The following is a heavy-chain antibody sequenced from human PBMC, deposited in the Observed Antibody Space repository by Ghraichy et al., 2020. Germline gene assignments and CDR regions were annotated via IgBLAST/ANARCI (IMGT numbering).Heavy chain of an antibody. CDR1: GFTFSSYA. CDR2: VFYSGST. CDR3: ARQPAATMREFAFDY. Sequence: ESLNISCAASGFTFSSYAMSWVRQAPGKGLDWIGSVFYSGSTYYNPSLKSRVTISVDTSKNQFSLKLSSVTAAETAVYWCARQPAATMREFAFDYWGQGTLVTVSS. J-gene: IGHJ4*02. V-gene: IGHV4-39*01. D-gene: IGHD2-15*01.